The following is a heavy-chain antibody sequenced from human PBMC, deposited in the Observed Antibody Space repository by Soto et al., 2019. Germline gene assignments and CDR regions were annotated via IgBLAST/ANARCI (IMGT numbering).Heavy chain of an antibody. J-gene: IGHJ6*02. CDR2: IYPGDSDT. D-gene: IGHD6-13*01. CDR3: ARTAAAGKYYYGMDV. V-gene: IGHV5-51*01. CDR1: GYSFTSYW. Sequence: PGESLKISCKGSGYSFTSYWIGWVRQMPGKGLEWMGVIYPGDSDTRYSPSFQGQVTISADKSISTAYLQWSSLKASDTAMYYCARTAAAGKYYYGMDVWGQGTTVTVSS.